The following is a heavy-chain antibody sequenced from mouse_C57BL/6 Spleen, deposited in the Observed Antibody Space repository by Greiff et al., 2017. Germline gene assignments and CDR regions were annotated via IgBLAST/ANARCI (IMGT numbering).Heavy chain of an antibody. CDR2: INPNNGGT. CDR1: GYTFTDYY. Sequence: EVKLQQSGPELVKPGASVKISCKASGYTFTDYYMNWVKQSHGKSLEWIGDINPNNGGTSYNQKFKGKAKLTVDKSSSTAYMELRSLTSEDSAVYYCARWGYSHYFYYWGQGTTLTVSS. J-gene: IGHJ2*01. V-gene: IGHV1-26*01. CDR3: ARWGYSHYFYY.